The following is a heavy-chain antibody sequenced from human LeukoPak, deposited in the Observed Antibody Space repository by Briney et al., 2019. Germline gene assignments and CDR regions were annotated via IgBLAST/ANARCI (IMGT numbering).Heavy chain of an antibody. V-gene: IGHV3-11*06. Sequence: PGGSLRLSCAASGFTFSDYSMSWIRQAPGKGLEWVSYISYTNSYTNYADSVKGRFTISRDNAENSLYLQMNNLRAEDTALYYCARGHSSGSYLIDSWGQGTLVTVPS. CDR3: ARGHSSGSYLIDS. J-gene: IGHJ4*02. D-gene: IGHD3-22*01. CDR1: GFTFSDYS. CDR2: ISYTNSYT.